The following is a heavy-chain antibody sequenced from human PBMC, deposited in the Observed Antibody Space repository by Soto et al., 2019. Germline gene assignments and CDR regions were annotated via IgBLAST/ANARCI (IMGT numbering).Heavy chain of an antibody. J-gene: IGHJ5*02. V-gene: IGHV1-69*01. Sequence: QVQLVQSGAEVKKPGSSVKVSCKASGGTFSSYAISWVRQAPGQGLEWMGGIIPIFGTANYAQKFQGRVTITADESTSTAYMELSSLRSEDTAVYYCAREWRLRPDYEYNWFDPWGQGTLVTVSS. CDR1: GGTFSSYA. D-gene: IGHD4-17*01. CDR3: AREWRLRPDYEYNWFDP. CDR2: IIPIFGTA.